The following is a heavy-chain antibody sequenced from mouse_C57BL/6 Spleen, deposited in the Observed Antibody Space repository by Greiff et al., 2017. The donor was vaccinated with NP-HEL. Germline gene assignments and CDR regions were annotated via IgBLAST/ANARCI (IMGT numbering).Heavy chain of an antibody. CDR1: GYAFSSYW. D-gene: IGHD2-4*01. CDR3: ARPYYDYDDAMDY. V-gene: IGHV1-80*01. CDR2: IYPGDGDT. J-gene: IGHJ4*01. Sequence: VLLQQSGAELVKPGASVKISCKASGYAFSSYWMNWVQQRPGKGLEWIGQIYPGDGDTNYNGKFKGKATLTADKSSSTAYMQLSSLTSEDSAVYFCARPYYDYDDAMDYWGQGTSVTVSS.